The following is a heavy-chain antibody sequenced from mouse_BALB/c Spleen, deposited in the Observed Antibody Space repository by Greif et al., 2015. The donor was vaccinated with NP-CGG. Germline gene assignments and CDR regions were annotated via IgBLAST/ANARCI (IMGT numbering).Heavy chain of an antibody. CDR1: GFTFSDYY. J-gene: IGHJ4*01. V-gene: IGHV5-4*02. CDR2: ISDGGSYT. D-gene: IGHD2-14*01. Sequence: EVMLVESGGGLVKPGGSLKLSCAASGFTFSDYYMYWVRQTPEKRLEWVATISDGGSYTYYPDSVKGRFTISRDNAKNNLYLQMSSLKSEDTAMYYCARGYVGAMDYWGQGTSVTVSS. CDR3: ARGYVGAMDY.